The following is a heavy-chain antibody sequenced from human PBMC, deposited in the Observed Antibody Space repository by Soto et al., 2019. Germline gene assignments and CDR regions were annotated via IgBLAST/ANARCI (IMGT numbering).Heavy chain of an antibody. Sequence: GASVKVSCKASGYTFTSYAMHWVRQAPGQSLEWMGWINAGNGNTKYSQKFQGRVTITRDTSASTAYMELSSLRSEDTAVYYCAAESYYESNGTKGRIDWGQGTLVTVSS. CDR2: INAGNGNT. V-gene: IGHV1-3*01. D-gene: IGHD3-22*01. CDR3: AAESYYESNGTKGRID. CDR1: GYTFTSYA. J-gene: IGHJ4*02.